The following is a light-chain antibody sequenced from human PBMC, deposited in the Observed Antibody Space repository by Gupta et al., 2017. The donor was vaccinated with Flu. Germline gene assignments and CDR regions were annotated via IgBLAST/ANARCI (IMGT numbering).Light chain of an antibody. V-gene: IGLV2-11*01. J-gene: IGLJ2*01. CDR2: DVD. CDR3: CSYAGSDTLV. CDR1: SDDVGAYNL. Sequence: SALTQPRPLSGSPGQSVIISCTGTSDDVGAYNLVSWYQHHPGKAPKLMIYDVDKRPSGIPDRFSGSKSGNTASLTISGLQAEDETDYYCCSYAGSDTLVFGGGTKLTVL.